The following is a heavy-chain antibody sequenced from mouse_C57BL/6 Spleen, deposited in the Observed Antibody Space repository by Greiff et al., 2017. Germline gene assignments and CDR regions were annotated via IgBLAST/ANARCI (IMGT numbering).Heavy chain of an antibody. Sequence: QVQLKESGAELVKPGASVKISCTASGYAFSSYWMHWVKQRPGQGLEWIGQIYPGDGDTNYNGKFKGKATLTADTSSSTAYMQLSSLTAEDSAVYFCARRGCSNCLADWGQETLVTVSA. CDR1: GYAFSSYW. CDR3: ARRGCSNCLAD. J-gene: IGHJ3*01. CDR2: IYPGDGDT. D-gene: IGHD2-5*01. V-gene: IGHV1-80*01.